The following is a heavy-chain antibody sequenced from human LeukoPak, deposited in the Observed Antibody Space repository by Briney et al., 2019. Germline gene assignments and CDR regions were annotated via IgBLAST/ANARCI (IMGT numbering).Heavy chain of an antibody. J-gene: IGHJ4*02. D-gene: IGHD3-10*01. CDR3: TRNADSGLDY. CDR2: INPSGGST. V-gene: IGHV1-46*03. Sequence: ASVKVSCKASGGTFSSYAISWVRQAPGQGLEWMGFINPSGGSTSYAQKFQGRVTMTRDTSTSTVYMELSSLRSEDTAMCYCTRNADSGLDYWGQGTLVTVSS. CDR1: GGTFSSYA.